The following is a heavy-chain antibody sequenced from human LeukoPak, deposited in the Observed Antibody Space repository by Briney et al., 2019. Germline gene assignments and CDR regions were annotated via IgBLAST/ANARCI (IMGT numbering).Heavy chain of an antibody. Sequence: PGGSLRLSCAASGFTFSSYSMNWVRQAPGKGLEWVSSISSSSSYIYYADSVKGRFTISRDNAKNSLYLQMNSLRAEDTAVYYCARWSRFFYGMDVWGQGTTVTVSS. CDR1: GFTFSSYS. D-gene: IGHD3-3*01. J-gene: IGHJ6*02. CDR2: ISSSSSYI. CDR3: ARWSRFFYGMDV. V-gene: IGHV3-21*01.